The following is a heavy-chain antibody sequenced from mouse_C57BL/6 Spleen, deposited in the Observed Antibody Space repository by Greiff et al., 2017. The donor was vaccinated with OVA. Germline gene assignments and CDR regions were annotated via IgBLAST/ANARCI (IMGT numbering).Heavy chain of an antibody. V-gene: IGHV1-54*01. CDR1: GYAFTNYL. J-gene: IGHJ4*01. Sequence: VQRVESGAELVRPGTSVKVSCKASGYAFTNYLIEWVKQRPGQGLEWIGVINPGSGGTNYNEKFKGKATLTADKSSSTAYMQLSSLTSEDSAVYFCARRYFLPWMDYWGQGTSVTVSS. CDR3: ARRYFLPWMDY. D-gene: IGHD2-10*01. CDR2: INPGSGGT.